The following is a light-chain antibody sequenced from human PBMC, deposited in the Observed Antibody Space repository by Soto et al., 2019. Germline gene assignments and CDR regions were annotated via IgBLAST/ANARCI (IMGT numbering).Light chain of an antibody. Sequence: DIQMTQSPSTLSASVGDRVAITCRASQSISTYLAWYQQKPWKAPKLLIYKASSLESGVPSSFSGSGSGAEFTRTYSSLQPDDFTTYYCQQYKTYSRTFGQGTKVKIE. CDR2: KAS. V-gene: IGKV1-5*03. J-gene: IGKJ1*01. CDR3: QQYKTYSRT. CDR1: QSISTY.